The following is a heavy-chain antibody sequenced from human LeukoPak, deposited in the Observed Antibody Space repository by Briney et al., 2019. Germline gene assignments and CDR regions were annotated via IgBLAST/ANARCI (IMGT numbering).Heavy chain of an antibody. J-gene: IGHJ3*02. CDR2: TYPGDSDT. V-gene: IGHV5-51*01. CDR1: GYNFTNYW. Sequence: GESLKISCKGSGYNFTNYWIGWVRQTPGKGLEWMGITYPGDSDTRYSPSLQGQVTISADKSISTAYLQWSSLKASDTAMYYCAGQGGSHIYCSSTSCHDAFDIWGQGTMVTVSS. D-gene: IGHD2-2*01. CDR3: AGQGGSHIYCSSTSCHDAFDI.